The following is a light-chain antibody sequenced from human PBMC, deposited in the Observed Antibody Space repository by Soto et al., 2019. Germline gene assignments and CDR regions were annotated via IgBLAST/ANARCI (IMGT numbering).Light chain of an antibody. J-gene: IGLJ2*01. CDR2: AVS. Sequence: QSALTQPASVSGSPGQSITISCTGTYSDVGGYNHVSWYQHSPGKAPQLILFAVSDRPSGVSHRFSGSKSGNTASLTISGLQADDEADYYCCSYTSLSTVVFGGGTKLTVL. V-gene: IGLV2-14*01. CDR3: CSYTSLSTVV. CDR1: YSDVGGYNH.